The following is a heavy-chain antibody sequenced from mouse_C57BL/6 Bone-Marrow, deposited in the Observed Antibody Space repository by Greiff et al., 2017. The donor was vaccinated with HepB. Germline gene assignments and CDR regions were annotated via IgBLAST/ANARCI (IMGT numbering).Heavy chain of an antibody. Sequence: EVMLVESGPGLAKPSQTLSLTCSVTGYSITRDYWNWIRKFPGNKLEYMGYISYSGSTYYNPSLKSRISITRDTSKNQYYLQLNSVTTEDTATYYCARYKLRSWYFDVWGTGTTVTVSS. J-gene: IGHJ1*03. CDR1: GYSITRDY. D-gene: IGHD1-1*01. CDR2: ISYSGST. CDR3: ARYKLRSWYFDV. V-gene: IGHV3-8*01.